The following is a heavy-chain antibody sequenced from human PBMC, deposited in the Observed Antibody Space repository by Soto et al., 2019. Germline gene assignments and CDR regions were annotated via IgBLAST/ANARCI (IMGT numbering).Heavy chain of an antibody. J-gene: IGHJ4*02. CDR1: GFTFSSYS. Sequence: VQLVESGGGLVKPGGSLRLSCAASGFTFSSYSMNWVRQAPGKGLEWVSSISSSSSYIYYADSVKGRFTISRDNAKNSLYLQMNSLRAEDTAVYYCAREDIVVVPAAALFDYWGQGTLVTVSS. CDR3: AREDIVVVPAAALFDY. D-gene: IGHD2-2*01. CDR2: ISSSSSYI. V-gene: IGHV3-21*01.